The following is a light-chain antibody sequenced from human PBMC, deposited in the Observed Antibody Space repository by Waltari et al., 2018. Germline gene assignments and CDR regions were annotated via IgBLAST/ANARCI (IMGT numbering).Light chain of an antibody. J-gene: IGLJ2*01. V-gene: IGLV2-14*01. CDR3: SSYKSGSILL. Sequence: QSALTQPASVSGSPGQPITVSCTGSSSDIGAYNYVSWYQQPPGKAPQLLVFEVAKRPAVVSNRFSGSKSGNTASLTISGLQAEDEADYYCSSYKSGSILLFGGGTKVTVL. CDR2: EVA. CDR1: SSDIGAYNY.